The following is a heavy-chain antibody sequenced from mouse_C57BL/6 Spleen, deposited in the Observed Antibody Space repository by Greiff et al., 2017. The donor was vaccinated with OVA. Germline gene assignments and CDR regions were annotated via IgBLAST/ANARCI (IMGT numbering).Heavy chain of an antibody. V-gene: IGHV1-62-2*01. D-gene: IGHD2-1*01. Sequence: VQLQQSGAELVKPGASVKLSCKASGYTFTEYTIHWVKQRSGQGLEWIGWFYPGSGSIKYNEKFKDKATLTAAKYSSTVYMDLSRLTSEDAAVELCARHGYGNAGMDYWGQGTSVTVSS. CDR1: GYTFTEYT. CDR3: ARHGYGNAGMDY. CDR2: FYPGSGSI. J-gene: IGHJ4*01.